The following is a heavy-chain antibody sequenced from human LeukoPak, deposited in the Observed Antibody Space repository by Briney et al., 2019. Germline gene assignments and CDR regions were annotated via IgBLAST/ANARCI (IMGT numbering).Heavy chain of an antibody. CDR1: GYTFTSYG. V-gene: IGHV1-18*01. CDR3: ATIRDGYNPFDY. Sequence: GASVKGSCKASGYTFTSYGISWVRQAPGQGLEWMGWISAYNGNTNYAQKLQGRVTMTTDTSTSTAYMELRSLRSDDTAVYYCATIRDGYNPFDYWGQGTLVTVSS. CDR2: ISAYNGNT. J-gene: IGHJ4*02. D-gene: IGHD5-12*01.